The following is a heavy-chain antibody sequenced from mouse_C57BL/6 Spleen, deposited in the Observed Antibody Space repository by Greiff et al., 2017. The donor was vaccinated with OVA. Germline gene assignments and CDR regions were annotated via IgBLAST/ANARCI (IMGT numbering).Heavy chain of an antibody. CDR3: ARGGYYGSSYEDWYFDV. CDR1: GYTFTDYY. Sequence: QVQLQQSGAELVRPGASVKLSCKASGYTFTDYYINWVKQRPGQGLEWIARLYPGSGNTYYNEKFKGKATLTAEKSSSTAYMQLSSLTSEDSADYFCARGGYYGSSYEDWYFDVWGTGTTVTVSS. J-gene: IGHJ1*03. CDR2: LYPGSGNT. D-gene: IGHD1-1*01. V-gene: IGHV1-76*01.